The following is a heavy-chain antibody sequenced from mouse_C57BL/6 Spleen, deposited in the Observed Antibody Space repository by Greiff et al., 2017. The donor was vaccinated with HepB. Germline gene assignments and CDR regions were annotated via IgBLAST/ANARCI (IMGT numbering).Heavy chain of an antibody. J-gene: IGHJ2*01. CDR2: IYPGDGDT. Sequence: QVQLQQSGPELMKPGASVKISCKASGYAFSSSWMNWVKQRPGKGLEWIGRIYPGDGDTNYNGKFKGKATLTADKSSSTAYMQLSSLTSEDSAVYFCARGGTVVAYYFDYWGQGTTLTVSS. CDR1: GYAFSSSW. CDR3: ARGGTVVAYYFDY. V-gene: IGHV1-82*01. D-gene: IGHD1-1*01.